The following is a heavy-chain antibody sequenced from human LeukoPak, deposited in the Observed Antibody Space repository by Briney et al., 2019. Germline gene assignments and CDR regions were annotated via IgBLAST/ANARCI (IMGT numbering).Heavy chain of an antibody. CDR2: INTNTANP. D-gene: IGHD4-17*01. CDR3: ARAYGDYDLMYYYFDY. J-gene: IGHJ4*02. V-gene: IGHV7-4-1*02. Sequence: ASVKVSCKASGYTLTSDGMNWVRQAPGQGLEWMGWINTNTANPTYAQGFTGRFVFSLDTSVNTAYLQISSLKAEDTAVYYCARAYGDYDLMYYYFDYWGQGTLVTVSS. CDR1: GYTLTSDG.